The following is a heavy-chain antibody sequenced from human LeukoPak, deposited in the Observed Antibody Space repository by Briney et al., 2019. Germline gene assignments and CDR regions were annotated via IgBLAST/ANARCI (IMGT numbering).Heavy chain of an antibody. V-gene: IGHV1-46*01. CDR3: ARAQGKYCSGGSCYSIRINFDY. Sequence: ASVKVSCKASGYTFTIYYMHWVRQAPGQGLEWMGIINPSGGSTSYAQKFQGRVTMTRDTSTSTVYMELSSLRSEDTAVYYCARAQGKYCSGGSCYSIRINFDYWGQGTLVTVSS. CDR2: INPSGGST. J-gene: IGHJ4*02. D-gene: IGHD2-15*01. CDR1: GYTFTIYY.